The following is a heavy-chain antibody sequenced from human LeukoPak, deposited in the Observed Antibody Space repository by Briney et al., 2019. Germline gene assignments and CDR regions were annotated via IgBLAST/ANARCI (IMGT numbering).Heavy chain of an antibody. CDR1: GFTFSTYG. D-gene: IGHD6-19*01. J-gene: IGHJ5*02. V-gene: IGHV3-7*01. Sequence: PGGSLRLSCAASGFTFSTYGMHWVRQAPGKGLEWVASIKEDGSEKYYVDSVKGQFTISRDNAKNSLYLQMNSLRAEDTAMYYCASSGWYSTPNWFDPWGQGTLVIVSS. CDR2: IKEDGSEK. CDR3: ASSGWYSTPNWFDP.